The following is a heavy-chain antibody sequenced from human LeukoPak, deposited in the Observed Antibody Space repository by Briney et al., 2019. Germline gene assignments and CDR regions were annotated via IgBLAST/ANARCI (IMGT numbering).Heavy chain of an antibody. V-gene: IGHV1-18*01. D-gene: IGHD6-19*01. Sequence: ASVKVSCKASGYTFTSYGISWVRQAPGQGLEWMGWISGHSGNTNYAQKLQGRVTMTTDTSTSTAYMELRSLRSDDTAVYYCAREGPGWQWHGNWFDPWGQGTLVTVSS. CDR2: ISGHSGNT. CDR1: GYTFTSYG. J-gene: IGHJ5*02. CDR3: AREGPGWQWHGNWFDP.